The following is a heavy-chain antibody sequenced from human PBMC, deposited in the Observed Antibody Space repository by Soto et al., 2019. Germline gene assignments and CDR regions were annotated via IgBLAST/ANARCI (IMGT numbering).Heavy chain of an antibody. CDR1: GGSISTYY. CDR3: ARGGHDFWSGPFDY. D-gene: IGHD3-3*01. J-gene: IGHJ4*02. CDR2: IDSSGST. Sequence: QGQLQESGPGLVKPSETLSLTCSVSGGSISTYYCNWIRQPAGKGLEWLGRIDSSGSTNYSPSLKSRATMSVDTSKNQSSLKLTSVTAADTAVYYCARGGHDFWSGPFDYWGQGTLATVSS. V-gene: IGHV4-4*07.